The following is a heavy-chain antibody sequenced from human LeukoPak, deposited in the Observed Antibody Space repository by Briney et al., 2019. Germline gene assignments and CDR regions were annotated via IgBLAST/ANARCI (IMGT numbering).Heavy chain of an antibody. CDR1: GGTFSRYG. CDR2: ISAYNGNT. CDR3: AREYYYDSSGYTYYYYGMDV. J-gene: IGHJ6*02. V-gene: IGHV1-18*01. Sequence: ASVKVSCKASGGTFSRYGISWVRQAPGQGLEWMGWISAYNGNTNYAQKLQGRVTMTTDTSTSTAYMELRSLRSDDTAVYYCAREYYYDSSGYTYYYYGMDVWGQGTTVTVSS. D-gene: IGHD3-22*01.